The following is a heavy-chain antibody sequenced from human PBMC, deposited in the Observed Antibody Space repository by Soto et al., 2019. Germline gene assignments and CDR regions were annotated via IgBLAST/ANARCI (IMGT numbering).Heavy chain of an antibody. J-gene: IGHJ6*02. V-gene: IGHV1-18*01. CDR3: ARIESQAALHYYYYYGMDV. Sequence: ASVKVSCKASGYTFTSYGISWVRQAPGQGLEWMGWISAYNGNTNYAQKLQGRVTMTTDTSTSTAYMELRSLRSDDTAVYYCARIESQAALHYYYYYGMDVWGQGTTVTVSS. CDR2: ISAYNGNT. D-gene: IGHD6-25*01. CDR1: GYTFTSYG.